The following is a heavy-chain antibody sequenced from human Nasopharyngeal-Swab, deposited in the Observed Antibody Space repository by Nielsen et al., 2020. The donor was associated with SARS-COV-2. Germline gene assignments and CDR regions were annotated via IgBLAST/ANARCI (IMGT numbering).Heavy chain of an antibody. CDR1: GFTFSSYG. J-gene: IGHJ6*02. CDR2: TSYDGSNK. D-gene: IGHD5-18*01. CDR3: AKALAAMDDYYYYGMDV. Sequence: GESLKISCAASGFTFSSYGMHWVRQAPGKGLEWVAVTSYDGSNKYYADSVKGRFTISRDNSKNTLYLQMNSLRAEDTAVYYCAKALAAMDDYYYYGMDVWGQGTTVTVSS. V-gene: IGHV3-30*18.